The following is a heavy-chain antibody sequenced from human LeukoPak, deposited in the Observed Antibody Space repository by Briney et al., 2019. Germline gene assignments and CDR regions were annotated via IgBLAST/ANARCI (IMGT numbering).Heavy chain of an antibody. Sequence: GGSLRLSCAASGFTFSDYYMSWIRQAPGKGLEWVSYISSSGSTIYYADSVKGRFTISRDNAKNSLHLQMNSLRAEDTDVYYCARDHDYEGTGQYYDYWGQGTLVTVSS. CDR1: GFTFSDYY. CDR3: ARDHDYEGTGQYYDY. V-gene: IGHV3-11*01. D-gene: IGHD4-17*01. J-gene: IGHJ4*02. CDR2: ISSSGSTI.